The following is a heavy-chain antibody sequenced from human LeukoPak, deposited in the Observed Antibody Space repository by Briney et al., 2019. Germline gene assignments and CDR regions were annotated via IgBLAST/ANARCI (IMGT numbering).Heavy chain of an antibody. D-gene: IGHD2-2*01. J-gene: IGHJ4*02. CDR1: GYSSTSYW. V-gene: IGHV5-51*01. Sequence: GESLKISCKGSGYSSTSYWIGWVRQMPGKGLEWMGIIYPGDSDTRYSPSFQGQVTISADKSISTAYLQWSSLKASDTAMYYCARSGYCSSTSCYPMNYDYWGQGTLVTVSS. CDR2: IYPGDSDT. CDR3: ARSGYCSSTSCYPMNYDY.